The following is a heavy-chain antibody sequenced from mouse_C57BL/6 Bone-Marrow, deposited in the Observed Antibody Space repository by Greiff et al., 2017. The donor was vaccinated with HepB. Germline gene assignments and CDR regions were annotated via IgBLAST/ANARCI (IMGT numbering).Heavy chain of an antibody. V-gene: IGHV1-26*01. J-gene: IGHJ4*01. CDR1: GYTFTDYY. CDR3: AIIYYYGSRRGYYAMDY. Sequence: VQLQQSGPELVKPGASVKISCKASGYTFTDYYMNWVKQSHGKSLEWIGDINPNNGGTSYNQKFKGKATLTVDKSSSTAYMELRSLTSEDSAVYYCAIIYYYGSRRGYYAMDYWGQGTSVTVSS. D-gene: IGHD1-1*01. CDR2: INPNNGGT.